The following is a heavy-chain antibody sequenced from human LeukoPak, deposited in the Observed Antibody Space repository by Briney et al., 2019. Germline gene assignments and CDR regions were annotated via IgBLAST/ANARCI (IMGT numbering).Heavy chain of an antibody. CDR3: ARVKISDSSGYN. CDR2: INPNSGGT. D-gene: IGHD3-22*01. V-gene: IGHV1-2*06. CDR1: GYTFTGYY. J-gene: IGHJ4*02. Sequence: ASVKVSCKASGYTFTGYYTHWVRQAPGQGLEWMGRINPNSGGTNYAQKFQGRVTMTRDTSISTAYMELSRLRSDDTAVYYCARVKISDSSGYNWGQGTLVTVSS.